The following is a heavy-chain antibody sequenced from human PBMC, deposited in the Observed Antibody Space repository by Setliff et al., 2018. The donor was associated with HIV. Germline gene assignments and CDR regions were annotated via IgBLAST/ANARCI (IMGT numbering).Heavy chain of an antibody. D-gene: IGHD7-27*01. CDR1: GFSISSYW. CDR2: IKPDGSSI. V-gene: IGHV3-74*01. CDR3: TRDPPTSGWYFDL. J-gene: IGHJ2*01. Sequence: GGSLRLSCAASGFSISSYWMHWVRQTPGKGLVWVSRIKPDGSSITYADSVKGRFTISRDTAKNTVYLQMNSLSAEDAAVYYCTRDPPTSGWYFDLWGRGTLVTVSS.